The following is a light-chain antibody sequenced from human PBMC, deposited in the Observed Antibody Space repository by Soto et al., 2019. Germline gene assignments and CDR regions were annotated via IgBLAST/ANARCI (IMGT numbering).Light chain of an antibody. CDR3: QQYGRSMWT. Sequence: EIVLTQSPGTLSLSPGERATLSCRTSQSVSSNYLAWYQQKPGQAPRLLIYGASNRATGIPDRFSGSGSGTDFTLTISRLEPEDLAVYYCQQYGRSMWTFGQGTKVEIK. J-gene: IGKJ1*01. CDR2: GAS. CDR1: QSVSSNY. V-gene: IGKV3-20*01.